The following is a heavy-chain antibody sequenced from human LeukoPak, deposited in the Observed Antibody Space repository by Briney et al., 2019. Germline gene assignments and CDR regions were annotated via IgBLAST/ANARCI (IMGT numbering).Heavy chain of an antibody. CDR2: IYYSGNT. V-gene: IGHV4-59*08. Sequence: SETLSLTCTVSGASMNSNYWSWIRQPPGRGLEWIGYIYYSGNTNSSPSLGSRVTMSLDASKNQFSLKVTSVTAADTAIYYCASTRRAAVAGRFDSWGQGTLVTGSS. J-gene: IGHJ4*02. CDR3: ASTRRAAVAGRFDS. D-gene: IGHD6-19*01. CDR1: GASMNSNY.